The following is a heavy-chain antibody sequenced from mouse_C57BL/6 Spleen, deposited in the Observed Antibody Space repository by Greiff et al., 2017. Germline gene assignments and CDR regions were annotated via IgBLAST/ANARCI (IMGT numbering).Heavy chain of an antibody. CDR1: GFTFSNYW. D-gene: IGHD1-1*01. CDR3: TAIDYYGSSYVFDY. CDR2: IRLKSDNYAT. J-gene: IGHJ2*01. Sequence: EVQLVESGGGLVQPGGSMKLSCVASGFTFSNYWMNWVRQSPEKGLEWVAQIRLKSDNYATHYAESVKGRFTISRDDSKSSVYLQMNNLRAEDTGIYYCTAIDYYGSSYVFDYWGQGTTLTVSS. V-gene: IGHV6-3*01.